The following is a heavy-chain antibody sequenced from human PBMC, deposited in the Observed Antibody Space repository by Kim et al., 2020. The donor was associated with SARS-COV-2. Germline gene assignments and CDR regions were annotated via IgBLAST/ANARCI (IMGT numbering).Heavy chain of an antibody. J-gene: IGHJ6*02. CDR2: ISYDGSNK. Sequence: GGSLRLSCAASGFTFSSYGMHWVRQAPGKGLEWVAVISYDGSNKYYADSVKGRFTISRDNSKNTLYLQMNSLRAEDTAVYYCAKEGGFYDSSGNIYYYYYGMDVWGQGTTVTVSS. CDR1: GFTFSSYG. V-gene: IGHV3-30*18. D-gene: IGHD3-22*01. CDR3: AKEGGFYDSSGNIYYYYYGMDV.